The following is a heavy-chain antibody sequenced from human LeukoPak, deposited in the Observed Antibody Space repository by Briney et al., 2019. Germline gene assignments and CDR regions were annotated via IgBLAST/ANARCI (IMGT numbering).Heavy chain of an antibody. CDR1: AGSISSGSYY. CDR2: IYTSGST. V-gene: IGHV4-61*02. Sequence: PSQTLSLTCSVSAGSISSGSYYWSWIRQPAGKGLEWIGRIYTSGSTNYNPSLKSRVTISVDTSKNQFSLKLSSVTAADTAVYYCAITAIRRYFDYWGQGTLVTVSS. J-gene: IGHJ4*02. CDR3: AITAIRRYFDY. D-gene: IGHD1-20*01.